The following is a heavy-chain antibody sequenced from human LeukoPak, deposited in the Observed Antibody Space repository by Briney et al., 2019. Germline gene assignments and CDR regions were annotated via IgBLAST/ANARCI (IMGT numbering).Heavy chain of an antibody. V-gene: IGHV4-34*01. CDR1: GFTFSSYS. CDR2: INHSGST. CDR3: ARGHRIGSGYPTTPYDY. D-gene: IGHD3-22*01. J-gene: IGHJ4*02. Sequence: GSLRLSCAASGFTFSSYSMNWVRQAPGKGLEWIGEINHSGSTNYNPSLKSRVTISVDTSKNQFSLKLSSVTAADTAVYYCARGHRIGSGYPTTPYDYWGQGTLVTVSS.